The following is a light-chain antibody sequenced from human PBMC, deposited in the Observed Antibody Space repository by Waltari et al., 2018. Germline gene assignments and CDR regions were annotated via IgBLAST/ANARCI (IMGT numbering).Light chain of an antibody. CDR1: SGSIDSEY. CDR3: QSADDSYNWV. J-gene: IGLJ3*02. Sequence: VFTQPHSVSGSPGQTVTISCTRSSGSIDSEYVQWYQQSPGNAPTTVIYKANQRPTALPNPFSCSIYSSANSASLAISGLKSEDDADYYCQSADDSYNWVFGGGTRLTVL. V-gene: IGLV6-57*03. CDR2: KAN.